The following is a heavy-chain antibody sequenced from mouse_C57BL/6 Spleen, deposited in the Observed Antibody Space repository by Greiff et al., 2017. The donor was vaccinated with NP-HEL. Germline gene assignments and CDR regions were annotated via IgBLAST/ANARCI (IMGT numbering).Heavy chain of an antibody. Sequence: EVKLMESGGGLVKPGGSLKLSCAASGFTFSSYAMSWVRQTPEKRLEWVATISDGGSYTYYPDNVKGRFTISRDNAKNNLYLQMSHLKSEDTAMYYCARLTGRTYWGQGTTLTVSS. CDR1: GFTFSSYA. V-gene: IGHV5-4*03. CDR3: ARLTGRTY. D-gene: IGHD4-1*01. J-gene: IGHJ2*01. CDR2: ISDGGSYT.